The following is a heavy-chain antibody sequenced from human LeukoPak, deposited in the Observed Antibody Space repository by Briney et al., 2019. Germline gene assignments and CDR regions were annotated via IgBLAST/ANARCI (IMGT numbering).Heavy chain of an antibody. V-gene: IGHV4-59*08. Sequence: SETLSLTCTVSGGSISSFYWSWIRQTPGKGLEWIGYIYYSGSTNYNPSLKSRVTISVDTSKNQFSLKLSSVTAADTAVYYCARRLYCSSTSCQGNWFDPWGQGTLVTVSS. J-gene: IGHJ5*02. D-gene: IGHD2-2*01. CDR2: IYYSGST. CDR1: GGSISSFY. CDR3: ARRLYCSSTSCQGNWFDP.